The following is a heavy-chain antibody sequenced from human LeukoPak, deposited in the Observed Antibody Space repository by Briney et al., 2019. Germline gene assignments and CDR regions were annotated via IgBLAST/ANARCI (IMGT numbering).Heavy chain of an antibody. CDR3: ARPYDSSGYHPFDY. CDR1: GGSFSGSY. CDR2: INHSGST. D-gene: IGHD3-22*01. V-gene: IGHV4-34*01. J-gene: IGHJ4*02. Sequence: SQTLSLTYDVYGGSFSGSYWSWIRQPPVKGQDWIWEINHSGSTNYNPSLRSRVTISVDTSKNQFSLKLSSVTAADTAVYYCARPYDSSGYHPFDYWGQGTLVTVSS.